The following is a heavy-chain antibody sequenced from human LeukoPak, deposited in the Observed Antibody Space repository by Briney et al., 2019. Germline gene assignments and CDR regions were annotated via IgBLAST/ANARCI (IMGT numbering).Heavy chain of an antibody. CDR2: ISYDGSNK. D-gene: IGHD3-16*01. J-gene: IGHJ4*02. CDR3: ARDAIRLGEFPHFDY. CDR1: GFTFSSYA. Sequence: GGPLRLSCAASGFTFSSYAMHWVRQAPGKGLEWVAVISYDGSNKYYADSVKGRFTVSRDNSKNTLYLQMNSLRAEDTAVYYCARDAIRLGEFPHFDYWGQGTLVTVSS. V-gene: IGHV3-30*04.